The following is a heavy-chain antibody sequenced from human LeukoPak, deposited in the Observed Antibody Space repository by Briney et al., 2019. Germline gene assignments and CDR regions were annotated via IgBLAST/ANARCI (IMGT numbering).Heavy chain of an antibody. CDR2: INHSGST. CDR3: ARDRIMGLMGEKYYFDY. D-gene: IGHD2-8*01. Sequence: SSETLSLTCAVYGGSFSGYYWSWIRQPPGKGLEWIGEINHSGSTNYNPSLKSRVTISVDTSKNQFSLKLSSVTAADTAVYYCARDRIMGLMGEKYYFDYWGQGTLVTVSS. V-gene: IGHV4-34*01. J-gene: IGHJ4*02. CDR1: GGSFSGYY.